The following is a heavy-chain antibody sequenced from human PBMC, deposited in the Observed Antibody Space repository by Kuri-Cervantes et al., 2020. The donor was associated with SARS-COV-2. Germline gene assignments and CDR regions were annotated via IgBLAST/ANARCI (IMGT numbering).Heavy chain of an antibody. CDR2: INGYGDRT. CDR1: GFTFSNYA. V-gene: IGHV3-23*01. J-gene: IGHJ3*02. CDR3: AKLSNWDDAFDI. Sequence: GESLKISCAAAGFTFSNYAASWVRQAPGKGLEWVSYINGYGDRTHYVDSVKGRFTISRTNSKNTLYLQMNSLRAEDTAVYYCAKLSNWDDAFDIWGQGTIVTVSS. D-gene: IGHD1-1*01.